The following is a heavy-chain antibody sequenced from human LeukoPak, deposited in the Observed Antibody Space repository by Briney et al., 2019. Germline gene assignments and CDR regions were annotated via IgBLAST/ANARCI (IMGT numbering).Heavy chain of an antibody. CDR2: INPYGGDT. CDR1: GYAFISYY. J-gene: IGHJ4*02. D-gene: IGHD3-22*01. V-gene: IGHV1-46*01. CDR3: ARGALYYYDSSGYGFDY. Sequence: ASVKVSCKASGYAFISYYIHWVRQAPGQGLEWMGIINPYGGDTNYAQKFQGRVTMTRDTSTNTVYMELSSLRSADTAVYYCARGALYYYDSSGYGFDYWGQGTLVTVSS.